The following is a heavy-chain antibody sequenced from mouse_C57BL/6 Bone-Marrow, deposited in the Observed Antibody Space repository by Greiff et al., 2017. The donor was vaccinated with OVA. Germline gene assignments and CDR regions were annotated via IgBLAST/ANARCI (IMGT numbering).Heavy chain of an antibody. CDR2: IYPGDGDT. Sequence: QVQLKESGPELVKPGASVKISCKASGYAFSSSWMNWVKQRPGKGLEWIGRIYPGDGDTNYNGKFKGKATLTADKSSSTAYMQLSSLTSEDSAVYFCASVVATYWYFDVWGTGTTVTVS. V-gene: IGHV1-82*01. J-gene: IGHJ1*03. CDR3: ASVVATYWYFDV. D-gene: IGHD1-1*01. CDR1: GYAFSSSW.